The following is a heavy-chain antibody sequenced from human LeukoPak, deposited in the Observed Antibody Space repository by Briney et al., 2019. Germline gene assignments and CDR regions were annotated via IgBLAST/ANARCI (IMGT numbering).Heavy chain of an antibody. CDR2: ISGSGRST. Sequence: GGSLRLSCSASGFTFSSYAMSWVRQAPGKWLEWVSAISGSGRSTYYADSVKGRFTISRDNSKNTLYLQMNSLRAEDTAVYYCAKVGGSGWYFDYWGQGTLVTVSS. J-gene: IGHJ4*02. D-gene: IGHD6-19*01. CDR3: AKVGGSGWYFDY. CDR1: GFTFSSYA. V-gene: IGHV3-23*01.